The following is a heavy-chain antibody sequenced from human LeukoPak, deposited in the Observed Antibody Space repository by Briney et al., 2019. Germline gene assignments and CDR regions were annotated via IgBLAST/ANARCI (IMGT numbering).Heavy chain of an antibody. CDR2: ISPSGGST. CDR3: ARPSGDDSSGPHAFDI. D-gene: IGHD3-22*01. CDR1: GYTFTDYY. Sequence: ASVKVSCKASGYTFTDYYIHWVRQAPGQGPEWMGVISPSGGSTTYAQKFQGRVTLTRDMSTSTDYLELSSLRSEDTAVYYCARPSGDDSSGPHAFDIWGQGTMVTVSS. V-gene: IGHV1-46*01. J-gene: IGHJ3*02.